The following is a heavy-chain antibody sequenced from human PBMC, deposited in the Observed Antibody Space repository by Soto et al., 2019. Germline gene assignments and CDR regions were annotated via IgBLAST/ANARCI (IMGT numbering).Heavy chain of an antibody. CDR1: GFTFSSYA. D-gene: IGHD3-22*01. CDR3: AGNYDSSGYYGY. Sequence: GGSLRLSCAASGFTFSSYAMHWVRQAPGKGLEWVAVISYDGSNKYYADSVKGRFTISRDNSKNTLYLQMNSLRAEDTAVYYCAGNYDSSGYYGYWGQGTLVTVSS. J-gene: IGHJ4*02. V-gene: IGHV3-30*04. CDR2: ISYDGSNK.